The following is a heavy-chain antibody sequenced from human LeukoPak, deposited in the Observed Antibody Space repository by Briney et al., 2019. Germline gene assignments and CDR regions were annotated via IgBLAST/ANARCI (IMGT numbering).Heavy chain of an antibody. J-gene: IGHJ6*03. CDR3: ARDGGGYTYGGDYYYYMDV. V-gene: IGHV4-31*01. Sequence: PSETLSLTCTVSGGSINSGAHFWSWIRQHPGKGLEWIGYIYYSGSTHYNPSLKSQISMSVDASKNQFSLKLTSVTAADTAVYYCARDGGGYTYGGDYYYYMDVWGKGTTVTVSS. CDR2: IYYSGST. D-gene: IGHD5-18*01. CDR1: GGSINSGAHF.